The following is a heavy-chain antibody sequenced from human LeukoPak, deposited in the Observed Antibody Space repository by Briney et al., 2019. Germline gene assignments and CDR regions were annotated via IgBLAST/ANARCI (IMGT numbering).Heavy chain of an antibody. D-gene: IGHD2-2*01. J-gene: IGHJ4*02. CDR1: GFTFSSYW. CDR2: IKQDGSEK. CDR3: ARERVVVVPAAAYFDY. Sequence: GGSLRLSCAASGFTFSSYWMSWVRQAPGKGLEWVAHIKQDGSEKYYVDSVKGRFTISRDNAKNSLYLQMNSLRAEDTAVYYCARERVVVVPAAAYFDYWGQGTLVTVSS. V-gene: IGHV3-7*01.